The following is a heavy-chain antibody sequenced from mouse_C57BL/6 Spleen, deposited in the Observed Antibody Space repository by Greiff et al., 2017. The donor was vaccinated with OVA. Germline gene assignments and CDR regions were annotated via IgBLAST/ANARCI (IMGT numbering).Heavy chain of an antibody. J-gene: IGHJ4*01. CDR3: ARWTYYCAMDY. V-gene: IGHV1-76*01. CDR1: GYTFTDYY. CDR2: IYPGSDNT. Sequence: QVQLQQSGAELVRPGASVKLSCKASGYTFTDYYINWVKQRPGQGLEWIARIYPGSDNTYYNEKFKGKATLTAEKSSSTAYMQLSSLTSEDSAVYFCARWTYYCAMDYWGQGASVTVSS.